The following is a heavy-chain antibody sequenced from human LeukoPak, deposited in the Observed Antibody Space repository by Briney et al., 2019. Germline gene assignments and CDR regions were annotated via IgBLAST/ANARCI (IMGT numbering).Heavy chain of an antibody. D-gene: IGHD3-10*01. J-gene: IGHJ3*02. CDR1: GFTFDDYA. CDR3: AKVTYYGSGSYYNADAFDI. V-gene: IGHV3-9*01. Sequence: PGGSLRLSCAASGFTFDDYAMHWVRQAPGKGLEWVSGISWNSGSIGYADSVKGRFTISRDNAKNSLYLQMNSLRAEDTAVYYCAKVTYYGSGSYYNADAFDIWGQGTMVTVSS. CDR2: ISWNSGSI.